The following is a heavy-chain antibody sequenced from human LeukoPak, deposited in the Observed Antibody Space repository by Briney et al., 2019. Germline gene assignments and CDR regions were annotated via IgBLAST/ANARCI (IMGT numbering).Heavy chain of an antibody. CDR1: GYTFTGYY. CDR3: ARDSREVVAATLFDY. J-gene: IGHJ4*02. CDR2: INPNSGGT. V-gene: IGHV1-2*02. Sequence: ASVKVSCKASGYTFTGYYMHWVRQAPGQGPEWMGWINPNSGGTNYAQKFQGRVTMTRDTSINTAYMELSRLRSDDTAVYYCARDSREVVAATLFDYWGQGTLVTVSS. D-gene: IGHD2-15*01.